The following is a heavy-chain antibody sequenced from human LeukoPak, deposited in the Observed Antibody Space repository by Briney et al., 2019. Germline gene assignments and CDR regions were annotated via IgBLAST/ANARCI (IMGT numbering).Heavy chain of an antibody. CDR2: IRSKAYGGTT. CDR3: TRVSGSYYSDQYYFDY. J-gene: IGHJ4*02. CDR1: GFTLGDYA. V-gene: IGHV3-49*04. Sequence: GGSLRLSCTASGFTLGDYAMSWVRQAPGKGLEWVGFIRSKAYGGTTEYAASVKGRFTISRDDSKSIAYLQMNSLKTEDTAVYYCTRVSGSYYSDQYYFDYWGQGTLVTVSS. D-gene: IGHD1-26*01.